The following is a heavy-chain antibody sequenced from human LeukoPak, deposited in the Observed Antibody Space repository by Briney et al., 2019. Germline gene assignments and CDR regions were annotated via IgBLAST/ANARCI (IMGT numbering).Heavy chain of an antibody. CDR3: ARGGLPRYCSGGSCYNNWFDP. CDR1: GGSISSGGYY. J-gene: IGHJ5*02. D-gene: IGHD2-15*01. V-gene: IGHV4-31*03. CDR2: IYYSGST. Sequence: SETLSLTCTVSGGSISSGGYYWSWIRQHPGKGLEWIGYIYYSGSTNYNPSLKSRVTISVDTSKNQFSLKLSSVTAADTAVYYCARGGLPRYCSGGSCYNNWFDPWGQGTLVTVSS.